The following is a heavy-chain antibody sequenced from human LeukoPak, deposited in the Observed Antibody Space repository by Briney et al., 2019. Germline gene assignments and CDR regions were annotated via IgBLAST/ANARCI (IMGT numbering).Heavy chain of an antibody. J-gene: IGHJ5*02. V-gene: IGHV1-8*01. D-gene: IGHD5-12*01. CDR2: MNPNSGNT. Sequence: ASVKVSCKASGYTFTSYDINWVRQATGQGLEWMGWMNPNSGNTGYAQKFQGRVTMTRNTSISTAYMELSSLRSEDTAVYYCARGRGVATKRDWFDPWGQGTLATVSS. CDR3: ARGRGVATKRDWFDP. CDR1: GYTFTSYD.